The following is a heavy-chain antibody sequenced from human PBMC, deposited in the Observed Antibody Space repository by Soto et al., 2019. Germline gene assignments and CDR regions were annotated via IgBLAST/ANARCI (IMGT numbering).Heavy chain of an antibody. CDR1: GFTFSSYG. D-gene: IGHD6-6*01. V-gene: IGHV3-33*01. J-gene: IGHJ5*02. CDR3: ARDLWNEYSSSSGWFDP. Sequence: QPGGSLRLSCAASGFTFSSYGMHWVRQAPGKGLEWVAVIWYDGSNKYYADSVKGRFTISRDNSKNTLYLQMNSLRAEDTAVYYCARDLWNEYSSSSGWFDPWGQGTLVTVSS. CDR2: IWYDGSNK.